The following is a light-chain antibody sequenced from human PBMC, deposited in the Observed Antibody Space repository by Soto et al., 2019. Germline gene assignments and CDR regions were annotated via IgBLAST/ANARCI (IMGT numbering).Light chain of an antibody. CDR3: QSYESSNRV. Sequence: NFMLTQPHSVSESPGKTVTISCTRSSGSIASNYVQWYQQRPGSAPTTVIHEDNQRPSGVPDRFSGSIDSSSNSASLTISGLKSEDEADYCCQSYESSNRVFGGGTQLTVL. CDR1: SGSIASNY. J-gene: IGLJ3*02. V-gene: IGLV6-57*04. CDR2: EDN.